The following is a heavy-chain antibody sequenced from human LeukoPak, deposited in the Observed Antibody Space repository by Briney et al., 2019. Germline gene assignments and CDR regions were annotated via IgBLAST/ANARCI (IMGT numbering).Heavy chain of an antibody. J-gene: IGHJ5*02. CDR3: ARGQVPSWGLNWFDP. V-gene: IGHV1-69*05. D-gene: IGHD3-16*01. Sequence: ASVKVSCKASGGTFSSYAISWVRQAPGQGLERMGGIIPIFGTANYAQKFQGRVTITTDESTSTAYMELSSLRSEDTGVYYCARGQVPSWGLNWFDPWGQGTLVTVSS. CDR2: IIPIFGTA. CDR1: GGTFSSYA.